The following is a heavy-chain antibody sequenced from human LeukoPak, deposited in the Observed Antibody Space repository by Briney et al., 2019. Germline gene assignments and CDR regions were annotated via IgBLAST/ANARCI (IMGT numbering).Heavy chain of an antibody. D-gene: IGHD6-19*01. Sequence: SETLSLTCAVYGGSLNGYYWSWIRQPPGKGLEWIGEGGNSGGTKFNPSLKSRVTISADTSKNQFSLKLSSVTAADTAVYYCARATGIEYSSGPWGWFDPWGQGTLVTVSS. CDR2: GGNSGGT. CDR3: ARATGIEYSSGPWGWFDP. V-gene: IGHV4-34*01. CDR1: GGSLNGYY. J-gene: IGHJ5*02.